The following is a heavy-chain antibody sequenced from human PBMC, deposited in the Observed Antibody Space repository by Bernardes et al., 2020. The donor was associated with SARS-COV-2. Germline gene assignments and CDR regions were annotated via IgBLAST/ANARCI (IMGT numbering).Heavy chain of an antibody. D-gene: IGHD3-3*01. V-gene: IGHV1-24*01. J-gene: IGHJ3*02. CDR3: AAERISGVIIYAFDT. CDR1: GYTLPELP. CDR2: FDPQDGER. Sequence: ASVKVSCKVSGYTLPELPMHWVRQAPGEGLEWLGSFDPQDGERLYAQNLQGRVTMSEDTSTDTAYMELRSLKSEDTAVYYCAAERISGVIIYAFDTWGQGTLVTVSS.